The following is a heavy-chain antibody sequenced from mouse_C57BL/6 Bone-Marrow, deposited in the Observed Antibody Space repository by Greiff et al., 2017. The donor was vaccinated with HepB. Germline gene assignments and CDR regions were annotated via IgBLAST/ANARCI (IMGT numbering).Heavy chain of an antibody. CDR2: INPYNGGT. V-gene: IGHV1-19*01. Sequence: EVQVVESGPVLVKPGASVKMSCKASGYTFTDYYMNWVKQSHGKSLEWIGVINPYNGGTSYNQKFKGKATLTVDKSSSTAYMELNSLTSEDSAVYYCARYNYGSSPFAYWGQGTLVTVSA. D-gene: IGHD1-1*01. J-gene: IGHJ3*01. CDR3: ARYNYGSSPFAY. CDR1: GYTFTDYY.